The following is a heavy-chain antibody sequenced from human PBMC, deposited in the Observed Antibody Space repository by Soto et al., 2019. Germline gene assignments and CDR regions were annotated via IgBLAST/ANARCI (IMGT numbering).Heavy chain of an antibody. CDR1: GFTFSSYG. CDR3: AKDQGSTYLYYYYYYGVDV. CDR2: ISYDGSNK. D-gene: IGHD1-26*01. J-gene: IGHJ6*02. Sequence: GGSLRLSCAASGFTFSSYGMHWVRQAPGKGLEWVAVISYDGSNKYHADSVKGRFTISRDNSKNTLYLQMNSLRAEDTAVYYCAKDQGSTYLYYYYYYGVDVWGQGTTVTVSS. V-gene: IGHV3-30*18.